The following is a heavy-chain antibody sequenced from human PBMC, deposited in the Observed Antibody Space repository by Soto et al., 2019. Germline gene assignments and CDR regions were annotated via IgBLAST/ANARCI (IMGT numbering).Heavy chain of an antibody. CDR1: GGSFSGYY. Sequence: QVQLQQWGAGLLKPSETLSLTCAVYGGSFSGYYWSWIRQPPGKGLEWMGEINHSGSTNYKPSLKSRVTPSVDTSKNHFPLQLTSVTAPGTAVYYCARGRPYYYGPETNWFDPWGQGTLVTVS. J-gene: IGHJ5*02. CDR3: ARGRPYYYGPETNWFDP. CDR2: INHSGST. V-gene: IGHV4-34*01. D-gene: IGHD3-10*01.